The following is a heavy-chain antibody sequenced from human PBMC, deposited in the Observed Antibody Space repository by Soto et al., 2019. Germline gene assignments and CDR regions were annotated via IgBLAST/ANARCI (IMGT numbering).Heavy chain of an antibody. V-gene: IGHV3-9*01. CDR3: AKGKALGLRYYYGMDV. CDR1: GFTFDDYA. CDR2: ISWNSGSI. Sequence: SLRLSCAASGFTFDDYAMHWVRQAPGKGLEWVSGISWNSGSIGYAGSVKGRFTISRDNAKNSLYLQMNSLRAEDTALYYCAKGKALGLRYYYGMDVWGQGTTVTVSS. J-gene: IGHJ6*02. D-gene: IGHD3-10*01.